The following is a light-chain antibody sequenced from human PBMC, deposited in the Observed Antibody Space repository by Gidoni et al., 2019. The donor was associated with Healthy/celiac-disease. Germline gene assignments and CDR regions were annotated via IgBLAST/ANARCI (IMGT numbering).Light chain of an antibody. CDR3: QQYYSNPIT. CDR1: QSVLYSSNNKNF. V-gene: IGKV4-1*01. J-gene: IGKJ5*01. Sequence: DIVTTQTPDSLAVSLGERATINCKSSQSVLYSSNNKNFLAWYQQKPGQPPKLLIYWASTRESGVPDRFSGSGSGTDFTLTISSLQAEDVAVYYCQQYYSNPITFGQGTRLEIK. CDR2: WAS.